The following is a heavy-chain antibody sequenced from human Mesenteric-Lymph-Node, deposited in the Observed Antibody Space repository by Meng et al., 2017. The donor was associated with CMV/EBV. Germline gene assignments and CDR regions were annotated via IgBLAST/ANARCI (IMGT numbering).Heavy chain of an antibody. D-gene: IGHD6-19*01. Sequence: ASVKVSCKASGYTFSSYNVHWVRQARGQGLEWMGIINPSAGHTSYAQKFQGRVSMTRDTSTTTVYMELSSLRSDDTAVYYCARGPSGWYTKTFDYWGQGTLVTVSS. V-gene: IGHV1-46*01. CDR2: INPSAGHT. CDR3: ARGPSGWYTKTFDY. J-gene: IGHJ4*02. CDR1: GYTFSSYN.